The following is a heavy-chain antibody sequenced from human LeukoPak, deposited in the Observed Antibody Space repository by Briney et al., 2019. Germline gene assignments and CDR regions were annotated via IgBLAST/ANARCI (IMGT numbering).Heavy chain of an antibody. V-gene: IGHV3-21*01. CDR2: IISSSSYI. J-gene: IGHJ3*02. Sequence: GGSLRPSCAAPGFPFSTYSMTWSRQAPGKGPEWFPPIISSSSYIYYADSVKGRFTISRDNAKNSLYLQMNSLRAEDTAVYYCARGRWGSIVATISGAFDIWGQGTMVTVSS. CDR3: ARGRWGSIVATISGAFDI. D-gene: IGHD5-12*01. CDR1: GFPFSTYS.